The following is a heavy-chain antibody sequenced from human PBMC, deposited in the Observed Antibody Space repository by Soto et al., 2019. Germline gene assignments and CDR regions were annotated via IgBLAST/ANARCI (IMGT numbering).Heavy chain of an antibody. V-gene: IGHV4-34*01. CDR3: ARADRTLVTSYGLDV. J-gene: IGHJ6*02. CDR2: INHSGTT. CDR1: CGTLSGFY. Sequence: PSDTLSLSCAASCGTLSGFYWTWIRQPPGEGLEWIGEINHSGTTNFNPSLRSRLTISLDSSKKHFSLKLTSMTAADAAVYYCARADRTLVTSYGLDVWGQGTTVTVSS. D-gene: IGHD2-21*02.